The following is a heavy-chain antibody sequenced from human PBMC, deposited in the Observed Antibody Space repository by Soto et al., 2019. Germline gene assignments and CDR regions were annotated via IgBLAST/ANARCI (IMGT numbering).Heavy chain of an antibody. Sequence: PGGSLRLSCAASGFSISDYYMSWIRQAPGKGLEWVSAISGSGGSAYYADSVKGRFTISRDNSKNTLYLQMNSLRAEDTAVYYCAKYPYYDILEGYFDYWGQGTLVTVSS. D-gene: IGHD3-22*01. CDR2: ISGSGGSA. V-gene: IGHV3-23*01. CDR1: GFSISDYY. J-gene: IGHJ4*02. CDR3: AKYPYYDILEGYFDY.